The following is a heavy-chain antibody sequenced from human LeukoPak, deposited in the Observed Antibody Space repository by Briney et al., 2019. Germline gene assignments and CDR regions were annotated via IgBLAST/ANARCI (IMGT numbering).Heavy chain of an antibody. CDR2: IYYSGST. CDR1: GGSISSYY. CDR3: ARVDLGEFGP. V-gene: IGHV4-59*01. J-gene: IGHJ5*02. Sequence: SETLSLTCTVSGGSISSYYWSWIRQPPGKGLEWIGYIYYSGSTNYNPSLESRVTISVDTSKNQFSLKLSSVTAADTAVYYCARVDLGEFGPWGQGTLVTVSS. D-gene: IGHD3-10*01.